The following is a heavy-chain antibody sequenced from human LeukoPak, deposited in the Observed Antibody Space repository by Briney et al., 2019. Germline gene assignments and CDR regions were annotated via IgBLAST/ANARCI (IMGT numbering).Heavy chain of an antibody. D-gene: IGHD6-13*01. V-gene: IGHV4-4*07. CDR3: ARQIYYSSSWYEDY. CDR2: IYTSGST. J-gene: IGHJ4*02. Sequence: MPSETLSLTCTVSGGSISSYYWSWIRQPAGKGLEWIGRIYTSGSTNYNPSLKSRVTISVDTSKNQFSLKLSSVTAADTAVYYCARQIYYSSSWYEDYWGQGTLVTVSS. CDR1: GGSISSYY.